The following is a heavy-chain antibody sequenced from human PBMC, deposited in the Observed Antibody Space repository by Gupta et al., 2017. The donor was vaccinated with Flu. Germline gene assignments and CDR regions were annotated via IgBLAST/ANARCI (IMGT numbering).Heavy chain of an antibody. J-gene: IGHJ5*02. CDR1: GLAFRSYG. CDR3: ANDRVGSGRNALDA. V-gene: IGHV3-30*18. CDR2: TSCDYKNK. D-gene: IGHD3-10*01. Sequence: QVELVESGGTVVQPGWSLKTSCGASGLAFRSYGMHWVRKAPGKGLEWLAVTSCDYKNKYYSDCVQGRFIISRANSNTTRFLPMTNLRVEDTAIYYCANDRVGSGRNALDAGGQGTMVTVS.